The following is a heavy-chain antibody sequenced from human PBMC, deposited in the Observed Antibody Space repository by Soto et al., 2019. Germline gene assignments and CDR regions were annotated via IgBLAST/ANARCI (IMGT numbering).Heavy chain of an antibody. CDR3: ARGPTEYYDNSGNYFLDY. V-gene: IGHV1-18*01. CDR1: GYTFTTYG. CDR2: ISTYNGNT. Sequence: QVQLVQSGAEVKKPGASVKVSCKASGYTFTTYGMSWVRQAPGQGLDWMGWISTYNGNTKYAERLQGIVTMTTDTTTSTAYMELRSLRSDDTAVYYCARGPTEYYDNSGNYFLDYWGQGTLVTVSS. J-gene: IGHJ4*02. D-gene: IGHD3-22*01.